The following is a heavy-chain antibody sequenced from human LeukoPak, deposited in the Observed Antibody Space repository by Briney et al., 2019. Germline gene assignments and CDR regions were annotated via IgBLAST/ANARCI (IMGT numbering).Heavy chain of an antibody. CDR2: IIPIFGTA. J-gene: IGHJ6*03. D-gene: IGHD3-3*01. V-gene: IGHV1-69*13. CDR3: ARDAPPDDFWSGYYYYYYMDV. Sequence: ASVKVSCKASGGTFSSYAISWVRQAPGQGLEWIGGIIPIFGTANYAQKFQGRVTITADESTSTAYMELSSLRSEDKAVYYCARDAPPDDFWSGYYYYYYMDVWGKGTTVTVSS. CDR1: GGTFSSYA.